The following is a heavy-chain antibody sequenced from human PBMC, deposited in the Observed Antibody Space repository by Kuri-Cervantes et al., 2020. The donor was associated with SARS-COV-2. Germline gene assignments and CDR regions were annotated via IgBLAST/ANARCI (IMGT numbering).Heavy chain of an antibody. D-gene: IGHD6-13*01. CDR1: GGTFSSYA. V-gene: IGHV1-24*01. CDR3: ATTPLAAAGMYYYYYYMDV. Sequence: ASVKVSCKASGGTFSSYAISWVRQAPGQGREWMGGFDPEDGETIYAQKFQGRVTMTEDTSTDTASMELSSLRSEDTAVYYCATTPLAAAGMYYYYYYMDVGGKGTTVTVSS. J-gene: IGHJ6*03. CDR2: FDPEDGET.